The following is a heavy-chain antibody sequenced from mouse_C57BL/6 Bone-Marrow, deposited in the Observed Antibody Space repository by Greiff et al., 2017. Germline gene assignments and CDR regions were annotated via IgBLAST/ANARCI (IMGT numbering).Heavy chain of an antibody. J-gene: IGHJ4*01. Sequence: VQLQQSGAELVRPGASVTLSCTASGFNIKDDYMHWVKQRPEQGLEWIGWIDPENGDTEYASKFQGKATITADTSSNTAYLQLSSLTSEDTAVYYCTNGGMDYWGQGTSVTVSS. CDR2: IDPENGDT. CDR3: TNGGMDY. V-gene: IGHV14-4*01. CDR1: GFNIKDDY.